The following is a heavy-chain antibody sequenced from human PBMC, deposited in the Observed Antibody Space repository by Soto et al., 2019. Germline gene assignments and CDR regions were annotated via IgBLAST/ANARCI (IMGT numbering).Heavy chain of an antibody. D-gene: IGHD6-13*01. CDR2: ISSSGSTI. V-gene: IGHV3-48*03. CDR1: GFTFSSYE. J-gene: IGHJ4*02. Sequence: EVQLVESGGGLVQPGGSLRLSCAASGFTFSSYEMNWVRQAPGKGLEWVSYISSSGSTIYYADSVKGRFTISRDNAKNSLYLQMNSLRAEDTAVYYCASARPGYSSSWWGQGTLVTVSS. CDR3: ASARPGYSSSW.